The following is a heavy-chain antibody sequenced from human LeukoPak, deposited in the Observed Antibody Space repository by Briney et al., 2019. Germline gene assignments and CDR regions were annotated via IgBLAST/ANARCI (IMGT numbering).Heavy chain of an antibody. J-gene: IGHJ4*02. CDR2: IYYSGST. V-gene: IGHV4-39*01. Sequence: SETLSLTCTVSGGSISSSSYYGGWIRQPPGKGLEWIGSIYYSGSTYYNPSLKSRVTISVDTSKNQFSLKLSSVTAADTAVYYCASDDYNNYVGGPFDYWGQGTLVTVSS. CDR3: ASDDYNNYVGGPFDY. CDR1: GGSISSSSYY. D-gene: IGHD4-11*01.